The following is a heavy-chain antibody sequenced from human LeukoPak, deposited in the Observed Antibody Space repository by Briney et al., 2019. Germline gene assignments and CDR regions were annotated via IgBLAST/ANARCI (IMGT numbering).Heavy chain of an antibody. Sequence: GGSLRLSCAASGFTFRSYAMHWVRQAPGKGLEWVAVISYDGSNKYYADSVKGRFTISRDNSKNTLYLQMNSLRAEDTAVYYCARGASSSGTYYYYAMDVWGQGTTVTVSS. J-gene: IGHJ6*02. CDR2: ISYDGSNK. D-gene: IGHD6-6*01. V-gene: IGHV3-30*04. CDR3: ARGASSSGTYYYYAMDV. CDR1: GFTFRSYA.